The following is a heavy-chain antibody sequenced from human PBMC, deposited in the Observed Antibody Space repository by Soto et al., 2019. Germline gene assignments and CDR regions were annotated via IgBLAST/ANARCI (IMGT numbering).Heavy chain of an antibody. D-gene: IGHD3-16*01. Sequence: GGSLRLSCAGSGFIFSNYWMSWVRQAPGKGLDWVANINEDGSSKIYADSVKGRFTVSRDNAKKSLYLELSSLRAEDTAVYYCARDPLRFSGSLWGQGTLVTVS. CDR3: ARDPLRFSGSL. CDR2: INEDGSSK. CDR1: GFIFSNYW. J-gene: IGHJ4*02. V-gene: IGHV3-7*01.